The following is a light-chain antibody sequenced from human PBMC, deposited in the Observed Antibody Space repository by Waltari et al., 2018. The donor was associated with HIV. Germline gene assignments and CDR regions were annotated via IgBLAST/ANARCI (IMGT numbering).Light chain of an antibody. CDR1: QSVLYSANTTNY. CDR2: WAS. V-gene: IGKV4-1*01. Sequence: DIVMTQSPDSLSVSLGERAAINCKSSQSVLYSANTTNYLAWYQQKPGQPPKLLFYWASTRASGVPDRFSGSGSGADFTLTISSLQAEDVAVYYCQQYYSTPLTFGGGTKVEIK. CDR3: QQYYSTPLT. J-gene: IGKJ4*01.